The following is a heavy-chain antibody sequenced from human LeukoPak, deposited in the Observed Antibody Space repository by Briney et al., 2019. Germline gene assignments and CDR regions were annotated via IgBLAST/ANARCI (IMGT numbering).Heavy chain of an antibody. V-gene: IGHV4-31*03. CDR3: TRDGPRSSGYPDT. J-gene: IGHJ5*02. Sequence: SETLSLTCTVSGGSISSGGHFWSWIRQHPGKGLEWIGYIYYSGSTYYNPSLKSRVNISVDTSKNQFSLRLNSVTAADTAVYYCTRDGPRSSGYPDTWGQGTRVTVSS. CDR2: IYYSGST. D-gene: IGHD3-22*01. CDR1: GGSISSGGHF.